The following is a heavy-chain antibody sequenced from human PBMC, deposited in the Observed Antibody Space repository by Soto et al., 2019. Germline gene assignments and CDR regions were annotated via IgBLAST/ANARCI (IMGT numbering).Heavy chain of an antibody. J-gene: IGHJ5*02. CDR2: IKPNSGGT. D-gene: IGHD3-10*01. CDR1: GYSFSGYY. V-gene: IGHV1-2*02. CDR3: ARTRGVIPRVTYNWFDP. Sequence: ASVKVSCKASGYSFSGYYMNWVRQAPGQGLEWMGWIKPNSGGTDYAQKFQGRVTMTRDTSISTAYMELRGLRYDDTAVYYCARTRGVIPRVTYNWFDPWGQGTLVTVS.